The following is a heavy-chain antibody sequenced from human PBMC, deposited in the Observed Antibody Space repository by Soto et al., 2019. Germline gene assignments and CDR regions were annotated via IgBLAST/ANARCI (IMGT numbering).Heavy chain of an antibody. CDR3: ARVVTLYCSGGSCYSGFERSYGMDV. CDR2: INPSGGST. CDR1: GYTFTSYY. V-gene: IGHV1-46*01. Sequence: ASVKVSCKASGYTFTSYYMHWVRQAPGQGLEWMGIINPSGGSTSYAQKFQGRVTMTRDTSTSTVYMELSSLRSEDTAVYYCARVVTLYCSGGSCYSGFERSYGMDVWGQGTTVTVSS. D-gene: IGHD2-15*01. J-gene: IGHJ6*02.